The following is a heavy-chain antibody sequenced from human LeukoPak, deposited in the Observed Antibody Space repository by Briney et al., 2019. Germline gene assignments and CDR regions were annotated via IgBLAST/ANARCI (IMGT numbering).Heavy chain of an antibody. V-gene: IGHV3-74*01. Sequence: GGSLRLSCAASGFDFSSNWMHWVRHAPGQGLVWVSRIKGDGISTNYADSVKGRFTISRDNAKNSLYLQMNSLRAEDTAVYYCAREGYGMDVWGQGTTVTVSS. CDR3: AREGYGMDV. J-gene: IGHJ6*02. CDR1: GFDFSSNW. CDR2: IKGDGIST.